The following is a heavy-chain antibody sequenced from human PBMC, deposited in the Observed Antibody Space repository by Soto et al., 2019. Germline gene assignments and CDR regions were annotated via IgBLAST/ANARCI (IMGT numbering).Heavy chain of an antibody. J-gene: IGHJ4*02. D-gene: IGHD3-10*01. CDR1: GGTFSSSA. V-gene: IGHV1-69*01. Sequence: QVQLVQSGAEVKKPGSSVTISCTASGGTFSSSALNWVRQAPGQGLEWVGGVIPKDGTPRYAQNLQARVTIAADESTNTGYLELSSLRPADTAIFYCTAGESRGAGHDYWGQGTLVIVSS. CDR3: TAGESRGAGHDY. CDR2: VIPKDGTP.